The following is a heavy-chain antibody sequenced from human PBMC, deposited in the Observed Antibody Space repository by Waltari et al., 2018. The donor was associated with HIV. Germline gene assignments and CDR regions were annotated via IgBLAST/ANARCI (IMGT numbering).Heavy chain of an antibody. V-gene: IGHV3-74*01. CDR1: VVLVRHDR. J-gene: IGHJ4*02. CDR3: ARASHYFVCSTFDGDYYLDL. CDR2: INSYWSTR. D-gene: IGHD3-9*01. Sequence: QLVESGGGSMKTGGSLRLSCASSVVLVRHDRMDWVGQGPGKGLLWGALINSYWSTRNDADALESRFVISRDNARNTVYFQLISLGVDATAVDFCARASHYFVCSTFDGDYYLDLWGRGTRVAVSS.